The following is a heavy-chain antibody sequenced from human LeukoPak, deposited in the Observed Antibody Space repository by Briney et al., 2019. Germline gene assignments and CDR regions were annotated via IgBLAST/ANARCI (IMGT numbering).Heavy chain of an antibody. CDR3: AKDIRGATVTDYGMDV. J-gene: IGHJ6*02. CDR1: GFSFDDYV. V-gene: IGHV3-9*01. Sequence: AGGSLRLSCAASGFSFDDYVMHWVRQVPGKGLEWVSGIRWNSASIGYADSVKGRFTISRDNAKNFLYLQVNSLRVEDTALYYCAKDIRGATVTDYGMDVWGQGTTVTVSS. CDR2: IRWNSASI. D-gene: IGHD4-17*01.